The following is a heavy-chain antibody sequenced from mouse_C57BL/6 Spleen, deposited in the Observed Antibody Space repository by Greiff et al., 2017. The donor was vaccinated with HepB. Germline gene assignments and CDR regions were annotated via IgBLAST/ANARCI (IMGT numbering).Heavy chain of an antibody. CDR3: AREDYGSYLFAC. CDR1: GYSITSGYY. D-gene: IGHD1-1*01. V-gene: IGHV3-6*01. J-gene: IGHJ3*01. Sequence: ESGPGLVKPSQSLSLTCSVTGYSITSGYYWNWIRQFPGNKLEWMGYISYDGSNNYNPSLKNRISITRDTSKNQFFLKLNSVTTEDTATYYCAREDYGSYLFACWGQGTLVTVSA. CDR2: ISYDGSN.